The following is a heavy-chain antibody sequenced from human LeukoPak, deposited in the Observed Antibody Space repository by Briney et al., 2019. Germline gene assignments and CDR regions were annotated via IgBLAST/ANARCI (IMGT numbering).Heavy chain of an antibody. J-gene: IGHJ4*02. CDR1: GFTVRRNY. D-gene: IGHD1-26*01. CDR3: GLSGSSPLDY. CDR2: IYSDDST. Sequence: GGSLRLSCAVSGFTVRRNYMSWVRQAPGKGLEWVSVIYSDDSTNHADSVKGRFTISRDSSRNTVYLQMNSLRVEDTAVYYCGLSGSSPLDYWGQGTLVTVSS. V-gene: IGHV3-53*01.